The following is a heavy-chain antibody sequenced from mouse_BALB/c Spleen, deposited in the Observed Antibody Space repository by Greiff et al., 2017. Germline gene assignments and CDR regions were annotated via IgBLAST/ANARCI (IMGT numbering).Heavy chain of an antibody. CDR3: ARITTRDY. D-gene: IGHD1-1*01. CDR2: IYPGDGST. V-gene: IGHV1S56*01. J-gene: IGHJ2*01. Sequence: QVQLQQSGPELVKPGASVKMSCKASGYTFTSYYIHWVKQRPGQGLEWIGWIYPGDGSTKYNEKFKGKTTLTADKSSSTAYMLLSSLTSEDSAIYFCARITTRDYWGQGTTLTVSS. CDR1: GYTFTSYY.